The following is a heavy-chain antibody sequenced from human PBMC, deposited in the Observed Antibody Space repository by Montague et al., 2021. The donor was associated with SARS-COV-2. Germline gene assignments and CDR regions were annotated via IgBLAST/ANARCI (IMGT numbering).Heavy chain of an antibody. Sequence: SETLSLTCTVSGGSISSYFWSWIRQPPGKGLEWIGYIYYSGSTNYNPSLKSRVTISVDTSKNQFSLKLSSVTAADTAVYHCATSAYGLDSVAFDYWGQGTLVTVS. CDR1: GGSISSYF. V-gene: IGHV4-59*08. CDR2: IYYSGST. J-gene: IGHJ4*02. D-gene: IGHD4-17*01. CDR3: ATSAYGLDSVAFDY.